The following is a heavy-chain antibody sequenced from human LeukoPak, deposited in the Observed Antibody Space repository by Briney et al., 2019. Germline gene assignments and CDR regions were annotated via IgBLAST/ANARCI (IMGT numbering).Heavy chain of an antibody. D-gene: IGHD4-17*01. J-gene: IGHJ4*02. CDR1: GFTVSSNY. V-gene: IGHV3-53*01. CDR3: ARADNYGDPFDY. Sequence: GGSPRLSCAASGFTVSSNYMSWVRQAPGRGLEWVSVIYSGGSTYYADSVKGRFTISRDNSKNTLYLQMNSLRAEDTAVYYCARADNYGDPFDYWGQGTLVTVSS. CDR2: IYSGGST.